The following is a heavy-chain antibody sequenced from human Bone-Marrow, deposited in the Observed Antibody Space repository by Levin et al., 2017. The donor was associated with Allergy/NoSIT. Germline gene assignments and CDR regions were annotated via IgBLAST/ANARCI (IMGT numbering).Heavy chain of an antibody. CDR3: ARRPHYEILAGIDS. Sequence: GSLRLSCTVSGGSISSYYWSWIRQSPGKGLEWIGDIYDSGTNYNPSLKSRVTITVDTSNNHFSLKLSPLTDAETAVYCCARRPHYEILAGIDSWGQGTLVTVSS. CDR2: IYDSGT. D-gene: IGHD3-9*01. CDR1: GGSISSYY. V-gene: IGHV4-59*08. J-gene: IGHJ4*02.